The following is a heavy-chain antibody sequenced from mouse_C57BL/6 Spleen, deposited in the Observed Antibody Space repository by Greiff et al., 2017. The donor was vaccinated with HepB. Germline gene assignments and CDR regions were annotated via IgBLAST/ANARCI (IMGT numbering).Heavy chain of an antibody. CDR3: ARGFYDYEAWFAY. CDR1: GYTFTSYW. Sequence: QVQLKQPGAELVRPGSSVKLSCKASGYTFTSYWMHWVKQRPIQGLEWIGNIDPSDSETHYNQKFKDKATLTVDKSSSTAYMQLSSLTSEDSAVYYCARGFYDYEAWFAYWGQGTLVTVSA. J-gene: IGHJ3*01. CDR2: IDPSDSET. V-gene: IGHV1-52*01. D-gene: IGHD2-4*01.